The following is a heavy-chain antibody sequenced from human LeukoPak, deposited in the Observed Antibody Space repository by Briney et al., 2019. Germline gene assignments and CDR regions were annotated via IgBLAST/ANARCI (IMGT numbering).Heavy chain of an antibody. CDR1: GGSISSSNW. D-gene: IGHD2-15*01. J-gene: IGHJ4*02. V-gene: IGHV4-4*02. Sequence: SETLSLTCAVSGGSISSSNWWSWVRQPPGKGLEWIGEIYHSGSTNYNPSLKSPVTISVDKSKNQFSLKLSSVTAADRAVYYCARGLGYCSGGSCWGFRYWGQGTLVTVSS. CDR2: IYHSGST. CDR3: ARGLGYCSGGSCWGFRY.